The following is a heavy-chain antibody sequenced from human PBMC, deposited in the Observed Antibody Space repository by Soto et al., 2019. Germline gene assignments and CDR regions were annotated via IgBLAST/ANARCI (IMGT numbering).Heavy chain of an antibody. CDR3: ARDYNDFCSGHFDY. CDR2: ISSSSFTI. J-gene: IGHJ4*02. V-gene: IGHV3-48*01. D-gene: IGHD3-3*01. CDR1: GFRFIDYS. Sequence: GGSLRLSCAASGFRFIDYSMNWVLQAPWRGLEWVSYISSSSFTIHYADSVEGRFAISRDNAKNSLYLQMNSLRAEDTAVYYCARDYNDFCSGHFDYWGQGDLVTVSS.